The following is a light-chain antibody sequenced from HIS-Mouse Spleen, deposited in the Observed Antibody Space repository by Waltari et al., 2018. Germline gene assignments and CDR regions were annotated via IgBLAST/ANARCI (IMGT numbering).Light chain of an antibody. Sequence: QSALTQPASVSGSPGQSITLSCTGTSSAVGSYNLVSWYQQHPGKAPKLMIYEGSTRPSGVSNRFSGSKSGNTASLTISGLQAEDEADYYCCSYAGSSTFLVFGGGTKLTVL. CDR3: CSYAGSSTFLV. CDR1: SSAVGSYNL. J-gene: IGLJ2*01. V-gene: IGLV2-23*03. CDR2: EGS.